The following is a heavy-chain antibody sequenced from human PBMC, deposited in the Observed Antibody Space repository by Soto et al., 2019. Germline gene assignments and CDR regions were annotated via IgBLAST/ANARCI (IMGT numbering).Heavy chain of an antibody. V-gene: IGHV3-23*01. CDR1: GFTFSSYA. Sequence: EVQLLESGGGLVQPGGSLRLSCAASGFTFSSYAMSWVRQAPGKGLEWVSAISGSGGSTYYADSVNGRFTISRDNSKNTLYLQMNSVSAEDTGVYYCAKTPYYYDSSGYYPFDYWGQGTLVTVSS. J-gene: IGHJ4*02. CDR2: ISGSGGST. D-gene: IGHD3-22*01. CDR3: AKTPYYYDSSGYYPFDY.